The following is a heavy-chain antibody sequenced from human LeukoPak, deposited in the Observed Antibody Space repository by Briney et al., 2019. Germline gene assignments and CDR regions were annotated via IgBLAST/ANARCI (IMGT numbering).Heavy chain of an antibody. CDR1: GYTFTGYY. Sequence: GASVKVSCKASGYTFTGYYMHWVRQAPGQGLEWMGWINPNRGGTNYAQKFQGRVTMTRDTSISTAYMELSRLRSDDTAVYYCARGQRNYGSGSYLGNWFDPWGQGTLVTVSS. CDR2: INPNRGGT. CDR3: ARGQRNYGSGSYLGNWFDP. D-gene: IGHD3-10*01. J-gene: IGHJ5*02. V-gene: IGHV1-2*02.